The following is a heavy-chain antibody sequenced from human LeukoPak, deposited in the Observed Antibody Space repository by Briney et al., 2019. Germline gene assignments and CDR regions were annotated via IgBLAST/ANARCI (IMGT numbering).Heavy chain of an antibody. CDR1: GGSISSSSYY. CDR2: IYYSGST. CDR3: ARHFYYDSSGYYYSYYYYYGMDV. Sequence: KPSETLSLTCTVSGGSISSSSYYWGWIRQPPGKGLEWIGSIYYSGSTYYNPSLKSRVTISVDTSKNQFSLKLSSVTAADTAVYYCARHFYYDSSGYYYSYYYYYGMDVWGQGTTVTVSS. J-gene: IGHJ6*02. V-gene: IGHV4-39*01. D-gene: IGHD3-22*01.